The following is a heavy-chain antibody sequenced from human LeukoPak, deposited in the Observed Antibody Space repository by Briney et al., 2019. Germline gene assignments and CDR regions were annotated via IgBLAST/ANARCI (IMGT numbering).Heavy chain of an antibody. Sequence: GASVKVSCKASGYTLTRYGIRWVRQAPGQGLEWMGIINPSGGSTSYAQKFQGRVTMTRDMSTSTVYMELSSLRSEDTAVYYCARVEMATIFYFDYWGQGTLVTVSS. CDR3: ARVEMATIFYFDY. CDR1: GYTLTRYG. D-gene: IGHD5-24*01. J-gene: IGHJ4*02. CDR2: INPSGGST. V-gene: IGHV1-46*01.